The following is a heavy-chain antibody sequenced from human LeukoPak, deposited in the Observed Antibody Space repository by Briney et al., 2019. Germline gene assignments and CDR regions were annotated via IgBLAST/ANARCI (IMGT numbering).Heavy chain of an antibody. Sequence: PGGSLRLSCAASGFTFSSYAMSWVRQAPGKGLEWVSAISGSGGSTYYADSVKGRFTFSRDNSKNTRFLQMNSRRAEEPAVYYGATDPEKYNWNYGSNWFDPWGQGTLVTVSS. J-gene: IGHJ5*02. D-gene: IGHD1-7*01. CDR2: ISGSGGST. CDR3: ATDPEKYNWNYGSNWFDP. CDR1: GFTFSSYA. V-gene: IGHV3-23*01.